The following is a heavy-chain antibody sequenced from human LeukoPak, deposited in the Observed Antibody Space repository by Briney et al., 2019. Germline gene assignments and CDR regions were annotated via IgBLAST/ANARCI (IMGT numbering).Heavy chain of an antibody. CDR2: IYYSGST. CDR3: ARAFRGSYYYDY. V-gene: IGHV4-39*07. D-gene: IGHD1-26*01. Sequence: SETLSLTCPVSGGSISSSSYYWGWLRQPPGKGREWIGSIYYSGSTDYNPSLKSRVTISVDTSKNQFSQKLSSVTAADTAVYYCARAFRGSYYYDYWGQGTLVTVSS. CDR1: GGSISSSSYY. J-gene: IGHJ4*02.